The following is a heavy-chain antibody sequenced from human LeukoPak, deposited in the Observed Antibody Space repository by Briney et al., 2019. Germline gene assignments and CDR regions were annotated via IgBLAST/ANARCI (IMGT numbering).Heavy chain of an antibody. CDR3: ARERLSYYYMDA. CDR2: IYYNGDT. Sequence: SETLSHTCTVSGGSIGSSTYYWVWIRQPPGKGLEWIGSIYYNGDTYYSPSLQSRVSISVATSKNQFSLKLSSVTAADTAVYYCARERLSYYYMDAWGKGTTVTVSS. V-gene: IGHV4-39*07. J-gene: IGHJ6*03. CDR1: GGSIGSSTYY. D-gene: IGHD1-1*01.